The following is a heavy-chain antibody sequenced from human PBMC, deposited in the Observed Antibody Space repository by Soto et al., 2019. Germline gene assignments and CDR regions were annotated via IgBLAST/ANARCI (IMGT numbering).Heavy chain of an antibody. CDR3: ARGGYSGYDWGANFDY. CDR1: GGTFSSYA. D-gene: IGHD5-12*01. V-gene: IGHV1-69*06. J-gene: IGHJ4*02. Sequence: SVKVSCKATGGTFSSYAISWVRQAPGQGLEWMGGIIPIFGTANYAQKFQGRVTITADKSTSTAYMELSSLRSEDTAVYYCARGGYSGYDWGANFDYWGQGTLVTVSS. CDR2: IIPIFGTA.